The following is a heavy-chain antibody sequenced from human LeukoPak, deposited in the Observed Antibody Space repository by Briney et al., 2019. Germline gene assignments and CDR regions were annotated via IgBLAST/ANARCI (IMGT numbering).Heavy chain of an antibody. V-gene: IGHV5-51*01. J-gene: IGHJ4*02. CDR3: ARSLGEPSFDP. CDR1: GFSFSDYY. CDR2: IYPDDSDT. Sequence: GGSLRLSCAGSGFSFSDYYMSWIRQAPGKGLEWMGIIYPDDSDTRYSPSFQGQVTISADKSINTAFLQWGSLKASDTGIYFCARSLGEPSFDPGAQDPLAPV. D-gene: IGHD1-14*01.